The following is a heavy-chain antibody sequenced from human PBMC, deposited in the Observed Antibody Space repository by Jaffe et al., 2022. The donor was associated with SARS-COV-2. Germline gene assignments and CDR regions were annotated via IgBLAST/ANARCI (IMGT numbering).Heavy chain of an antibody. V-gene: IGHV4-38-2*02. CDR1: GYSIRSGYY. D-gene: IGHD3-10*01. CDR3: ARDRDYYSGSGNDY. Sequence: QVQLFESGPGLVKPSETLSLTCTVSGYSIRSGYYWGWIRQPPGKGLEWIGSVYHGGGTYYNSSLKSRVTISLDASKNQFSLRLSSVSAADTAVYFCARDRDYYSGSGNDYWGQGTLVTVSS. J-gene: IGHJ4*02. CDR2: VYHGGGT.